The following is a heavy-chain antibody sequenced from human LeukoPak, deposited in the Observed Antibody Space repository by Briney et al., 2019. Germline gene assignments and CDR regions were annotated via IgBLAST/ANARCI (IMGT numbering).Heavy chain of an antibody. J-gene: IGHJ5*02. D-gene: IGHD1-26*01. CDR3: ARDRGSYPRHPGWFDT. Sequence: SETLSLTCAVYGGSFSGYYWSWIRQPPGKGLEWIGEINQSGSTNYNPSLKSRVTISVDTSKTQFSLKLSSVTAADTAVYSCARDRGSYPRHPGWFDTSGQGTLVTVSS. CDR2: INQSGST. V-gene: IGHV4-34*01. CDR1: GGSFSGYY.